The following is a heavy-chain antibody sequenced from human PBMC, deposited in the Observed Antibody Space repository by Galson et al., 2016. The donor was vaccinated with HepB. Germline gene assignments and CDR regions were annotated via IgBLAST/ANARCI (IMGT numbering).Heavy chain of an antibody. CDR2: ISSDGSSK. D-gene: IGHD4-23*01. Sequence: LSLSCAASGFTFSVYSFHWVRQAPGKGLEWVALISSDGSSKYYADSVKGRFTISRDNSKNTLYLQMNNLRVEDTAVYFCARNVTHDYFYYWGQGTLVTGSS. CDR3: ARNVTHDYFYY. V-gene: IGHV3-30-3*01. J-gene: IGHJ4*02. CDR1: GFTFSVYS.